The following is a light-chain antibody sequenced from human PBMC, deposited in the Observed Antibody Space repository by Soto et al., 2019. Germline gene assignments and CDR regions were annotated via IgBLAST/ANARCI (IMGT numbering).Light chain of an antibody. CDR2: SHN. CDR1: TSNIGSNT. V-gene: IGLV1-44*01. J-gene: IGLJ2*01. CDR3: ASWDDSLNGVV. Sequence: QAVVTQPPSASGTPGQRVTISCSGSTSNIGSNTVNWYHHLPGTAPKILIYSHNQRPSGVPDRFSGSRSGTSASLAISGLQSDDEADYYCASWDDSLNGVVFGGGTKLTVL.